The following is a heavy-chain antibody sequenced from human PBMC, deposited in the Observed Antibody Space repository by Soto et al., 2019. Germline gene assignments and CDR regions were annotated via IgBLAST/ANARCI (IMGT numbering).Heavy chain of an antibody. CDR2: IFSNAEK. D-gene: IGHD6-13*01. CDR1: GFSLSNARMG. J-gene: IGHJ5*02. CDR3: ARIPIAAAGTAWFDP. V-gene: IGHV2-26*01. Sequence: QVTLKESGPVLVKPTETLTLTCTVSGFSLSNARMGVSWISQPPGKALEWLAHIFSNAEKSYSTSLKSRLTISKDTSKRQVVLTMTNMDPVDTATYYCARIPIAAAGTAWFDPWGQGTLVTVSS.